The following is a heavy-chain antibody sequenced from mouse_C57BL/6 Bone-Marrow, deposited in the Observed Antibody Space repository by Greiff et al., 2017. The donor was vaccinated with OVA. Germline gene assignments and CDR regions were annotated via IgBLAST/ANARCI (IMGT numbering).Heavy chain of an antibody. D-gene: IGHD2-10*01. V-gene: IGHV2-5*01. J-gene: IGHJ1*03. CDR1: GFSLTSYG. CDR2: IWRGGST. Sequence: VKLQESGPGLVQPSQSLSITCTVSGFSLTSYGVHWVRQSPGKGLEWLGVIWRGGSTDYNAAFMSRLSITKDNSKSQVFFKMNSLQADDTAIYYCATYYGNWNWYFDVWGTGTTVTVSS. CDR3: ATYYGNWNWYFDV.